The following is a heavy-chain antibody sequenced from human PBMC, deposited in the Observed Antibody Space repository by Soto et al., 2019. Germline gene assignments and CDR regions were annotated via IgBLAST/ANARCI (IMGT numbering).Heavy chain of an antibody. V-gene: IGHV3-48*04. CDR1: GFTFSSYS. CDR2: ISSSSSTI. CDR3: ARYDSSGYYWPYYYYGMDV. Sequence: GGSLRLSCAASGFTFSSYSMNWVRQAPGKGLEWVSYISSSSSTIYYADFVKGRFTISRDNAKNSLYLQMNSLRAEDTAVYYCARYDSSGYYWPYYYYGMDVWGQGTTVTVSS. J-gene: IGHJ6*02. D-gene: IGHD3-22*01.